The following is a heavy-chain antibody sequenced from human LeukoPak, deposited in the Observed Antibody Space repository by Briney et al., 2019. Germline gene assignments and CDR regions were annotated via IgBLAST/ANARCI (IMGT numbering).Heavy chain of an antibody. D-gene: IGHD5-18*01. CDR2: IKQDGSEK. CDR3: ASGGIQLWLASL. V-gene: IGHV3-7*03. CDR1: GFTFSSYW. Sequence: GSLILSCAASGFTFSSYWMSWVRQAPGKGLEWVANIKQDGSEKYYVDSVKGRFTISRDNAKNSLYLQMNSLRAEDTAVYYCASGGIQLWLASLWGQGTLVTVSS. J-gene: IGHJ4*02.